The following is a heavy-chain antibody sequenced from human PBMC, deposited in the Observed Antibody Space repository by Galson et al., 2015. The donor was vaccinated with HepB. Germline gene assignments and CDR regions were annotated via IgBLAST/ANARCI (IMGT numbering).Heavy chain of an antibody. Sequence: SLRLSCAASGFTFGSYSMNWVRQAPGKGLEWVSSISSSSSYIYYADSVKGRFTISRDNAKNSLYLQMNSLRAEDTAVYYCARDLKIGYSRTRAAFDIWGQGTMVTVSS. CDR2: ISSSSSYI. J-gene: IGHJ3*02. CDR1: GFTFGSYS. V-gene: IGHV3-21*01. D-gene: IGHD6-13*01. CDR3: ARDLKIGYSRTRAAFDI.